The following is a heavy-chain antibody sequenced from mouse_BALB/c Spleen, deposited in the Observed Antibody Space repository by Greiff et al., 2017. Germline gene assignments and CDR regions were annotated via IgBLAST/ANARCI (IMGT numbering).Heavy chain of an antibody. CDR2: IYPGDGDT. V-gene: IGHV1-80*01. D-gene: IGHD1-2*01. Sequence: VKLVESGAELVRPGSSVKISCKASGYAFSSYWMNWVKQRPGQGLEWIGQIYPGDGDTNYNGKFKGKATLTADKSSSTAYMQLSSLTSEDSAVYFCARIGTTATLDYWGQGTTLTVSS. CDR1: GYAFSSYW. J-gene: IGHJ2*01. CDR3: ARIGTTATLDY.